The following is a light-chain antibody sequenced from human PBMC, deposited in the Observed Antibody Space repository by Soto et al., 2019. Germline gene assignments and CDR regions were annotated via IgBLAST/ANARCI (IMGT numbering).Light chain of an antibody. CDR2: GAS. Sequence: EIAMTQFPATLSMSPGESATLSCRASQSIGINLAWYQQKPGQAPRLLIFGASTRATGVPARFSGSGSGTEFTLSISSLQSEHFAVYYCQQYYTCPLSFGGGTKVEIK. CDR3: QQYYTCPLS. CDR1: QSIGIN. V-gene: IGKV3-15*01. J-gene: IGKJ4*01.